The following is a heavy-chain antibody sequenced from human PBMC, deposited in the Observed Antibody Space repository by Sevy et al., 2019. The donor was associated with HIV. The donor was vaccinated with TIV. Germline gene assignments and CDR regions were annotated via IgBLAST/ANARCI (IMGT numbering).Heavy chain of an antibody. V-gene: IGHV3-43*01. CDR2: ISWDGGST. D-gene: IGHD3-10*01. Sequence: GGSLRLSCAASGFTFDDYTMHWVRQAPGKGLEWVSLISWDGGSTYYADSVKGRFTISRDNSKNSLYLQMNSLRTEDTSLYYCAKMARGGDDFDDWGQGTLVTVSS. CDR1: GFTFDDYT. J-gene: IGHJ4*02. CDR3: AKMARGGDDFDD.